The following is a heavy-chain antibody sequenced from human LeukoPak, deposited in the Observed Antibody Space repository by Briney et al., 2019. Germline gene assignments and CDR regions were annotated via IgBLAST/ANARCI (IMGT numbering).Heavy chain of an antibody. CDR1: GYTFTGYY. V-gene: IGHV1-2*04. CDR3: AREDIAVVPAAGGYYYGMDV. Sequence: ASVNVSCKASGYTFTGYYMHWVRQAPGQGLEWMGWINPNSGGTNYAQKFQGWVTMTRDTSISTAYMELSRLRSDDTAVYYCAREDIAVVPAAGGYYYGMDVWGQGTTVTVSS. CDR2: INPNSGGT. J-gene: IGHJ6*02. D-gene: IGHD2-2*01.